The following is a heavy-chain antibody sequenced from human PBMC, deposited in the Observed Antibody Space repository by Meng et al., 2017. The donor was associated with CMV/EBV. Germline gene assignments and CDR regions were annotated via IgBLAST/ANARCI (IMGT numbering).Heavy chain of an antibody. CDR1: GFTFSSYE. CDR2: ISSSGSTI. V-gene: IGHV3-48*03. D-gene: IGHD3-10*01. J-gene: IGHJ6*02. Sequence: GESLKISCADSGFTFSSYEMNWVRQAPGKGLEWVSYISSSGSTIYYADSVKGRFTISRDNAKNSLYLQMNSLRAEDTAVYYCARDIIHNYYYYGMDVWGQGTTVTVSS. CDR3: ARDIIHNYYYYGMDV.